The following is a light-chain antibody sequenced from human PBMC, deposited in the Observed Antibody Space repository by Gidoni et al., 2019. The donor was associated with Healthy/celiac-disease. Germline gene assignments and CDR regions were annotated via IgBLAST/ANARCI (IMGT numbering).Light chain of an antibody. CDR1: QSVSSSY. CDR3: QQDGSSPTLT. J-gene: IGKJ4*01. Sequence: EIVSTQSPGPLSLSPGERATLSCRASQSVSSSYLAWYQQKPGQAPRLLIYGASSGSGTDFTLTISRLEPEDFAVYYCQQDGSSPTLTFGGXTKVEIK. V-gene: IGKV3-20*01. CDR2: GAS.